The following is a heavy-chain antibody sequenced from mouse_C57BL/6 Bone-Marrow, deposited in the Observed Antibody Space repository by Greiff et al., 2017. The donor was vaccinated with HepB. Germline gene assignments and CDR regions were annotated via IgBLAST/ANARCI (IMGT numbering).Heavy chain of an antibody. CDR1: GYTFTSYD. D-gene: IGHD2-4*01. CDR3: ARSGDYDGAWFAY. J-gene: IGHJ3*01. V-gene: IGHV1-85*01. CDR2: IYPRDGST. Sequence: VQLQQSGPELVKPGASVKLSCKASGYTFTSYDINWVKQRPGQGLEWIGWIYPRDGSTKYNEKFKGKATLTVDTSSSTAYMELHSLTSEDSAVYFCARSGDYDGAWFAYWGQGTLVTVSA.